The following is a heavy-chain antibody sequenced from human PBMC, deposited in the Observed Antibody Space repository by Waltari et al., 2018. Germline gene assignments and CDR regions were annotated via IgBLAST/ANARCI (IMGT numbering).Heavy chain of an antibody. J-gene: IGHJ4*02. V-gene: IGHV4-61*02. CDR3: VRVGNSWAFFDY. Sequence: QVQLQESGPGLVKPSQTLSLTCTVSGGSISSGSYYWSWIRQPAGKGLEWIGRIYTSGSTNYNPSLKSRVTISVDTSKNQFSLKLSSVTAADTAVYYCVRVGNSWAFFDYWGQGTLVTVSS. CDR1: GGSISSGSYY. D-gene: IGHD6-13*01. CDR2: IYTSGST.